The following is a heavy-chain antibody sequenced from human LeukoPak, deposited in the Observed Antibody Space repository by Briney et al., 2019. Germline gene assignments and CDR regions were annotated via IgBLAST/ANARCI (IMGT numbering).Heavy chain of an antibody. CDR2: IYYPGST. V-gene: IGHV4-59*01. J-gene: IGHJ4*02. D-gene: IGHD6-13*01. Sequence: SEPLSLLCSVWSRLIIIYYWSWMRRPTGRGLEWIGYIYYPGSTNYNPSLKSRVTISVDTSKSQSSQKLRSVTAADTAVNYCAGGLGAAGDDYWGQGTLVTVSS. CDR1: SRLIIIYY. CDR3: AGGLGAAGDDY.